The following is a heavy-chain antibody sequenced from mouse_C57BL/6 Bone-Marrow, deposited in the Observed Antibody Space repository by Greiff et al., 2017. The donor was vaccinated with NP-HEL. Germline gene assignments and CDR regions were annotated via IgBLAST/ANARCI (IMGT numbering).Heavy chain of an antibody. CDR2: ISPGSGST. Sequence: PRQQPLPAPFPPFASVNLSCKASGYTFTSYWITWVKQRPGQGLEWIGDISPGSGSTNYNEKFKSKATLTVDTSSSTAYIQLSSLTSEDSAVYYCSRLGPYWYFDVWGTGTTVTVSS. J-gene: IGHJ1*03. CDR3: SRLGPYWYFDV. CDR1: GYTFTSYW. V-gene: IGHV1-55*01.